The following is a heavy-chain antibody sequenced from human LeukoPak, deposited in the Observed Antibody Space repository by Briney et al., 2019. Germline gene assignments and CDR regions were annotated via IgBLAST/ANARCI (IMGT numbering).Heavy chain of an antibody. CDR3: TRGGIQLSKTDFDY. D-gene: IGHD5-18*01. V-gene: IGHV3-49*03. Sequence: GGSLRLSCTASGFTSGDYAMSWFRQAPGKGLEWVGFIRSKAYGGTTEYAASVKGRFTISRDDSKSIAYLQMNSLKTEDTAVYYCTRGGIQLSKTDFDYWGQGTLVTVSS. CDR2: IRSKAYGGTT. CDR1: GFTSGDYA. J-gene: IGHJ4*02.